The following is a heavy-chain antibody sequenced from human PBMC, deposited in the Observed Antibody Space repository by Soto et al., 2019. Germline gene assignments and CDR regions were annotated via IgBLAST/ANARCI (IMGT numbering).Heavy chain of an antibody. CDR2: IWYDGSNE. CDR3: ATCQTAMANCFDY. J-gene: IGHJ4*02. V-gene: IGHV3-33*01. CDR1: GFSFSSYG. Sequence: QVQLVESGGGVVQPGRSLRLSCAASGFSFSSYGMHWVRQAPGKGLEWVAVIWYDGSNEYYADSVKGRFSISRDNSKYTLFLQMSRLIIENTALYYCATCQTAMANCFDYCGQGTLVTVSP. D-gene: IGHD5-18*01.